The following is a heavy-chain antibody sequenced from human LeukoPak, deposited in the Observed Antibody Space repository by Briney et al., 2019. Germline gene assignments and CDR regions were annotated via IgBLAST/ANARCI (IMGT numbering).Heavy chain of an antibody. CDR2: INHNGST. V-gene: IGHV4-34*01. D-gene: IGHD1-26*01. Sequence: PSETLSLTCAVYGGSLSAYYWTWIRQPPGKGLEWIGEINHNGSTNYNSSLKSRVAISVDTSNNQFSLKMTSVTAADTAAYYCAGRYTGHYRCRYWGQGTQVTVSS. CDR3: AGRYTGHYRCRY. J-gene: IGHJ4*02. CDR1: GGSLSAYY.